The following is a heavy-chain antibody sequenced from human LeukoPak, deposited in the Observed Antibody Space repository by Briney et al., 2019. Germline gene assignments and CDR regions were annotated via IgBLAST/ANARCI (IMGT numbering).Heavy chain of an antibody. CDR2: ISYVGNSK. J-gene: IGHJ4*02. CDR3: ARGADDYWSGVKY. V-gene: IGHV3-30*03. Sequence: GGSLRLSCAASGFTFSSYSVNWVRQAPGKGLEWVAVISYVGNSKYYTDSVKGRFTISRDNSNNTLYLQMNSLRTEDTAVYYCARGADDYWSGVKYWGQGTLVTVSS. CDR1: GFTFSSYS. D-gene: IGHD5-24*01.